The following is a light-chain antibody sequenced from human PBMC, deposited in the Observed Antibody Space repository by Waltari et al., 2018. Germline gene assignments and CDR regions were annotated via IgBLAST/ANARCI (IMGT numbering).Light chain of an antibody. Sequence: QSALTQPPSASGSPGQSFPLPCPGTSSSVGPYYSVYWYQQYPDKAPKLMIYEVTKRPSGVPDRFSGSKSGNTASLTVSGLQAEDEADYYCISYAGNNKYVLGAGTKVTVL. J-gene: IGLJ1*01. V-gene: IGLV2-8*01. CDR3: ISYAGNNKYV. CDR1: SSSVGPYYS. CDR2: EVT.